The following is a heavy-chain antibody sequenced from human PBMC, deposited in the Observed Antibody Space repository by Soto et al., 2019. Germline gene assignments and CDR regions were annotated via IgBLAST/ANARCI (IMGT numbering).Heavy chain of an antibody. Sequence: QVQLVQSGAEVKKPGASVKVSCKASGYTFTSYGISWVRQAPGQGLEWMGWISAYNGNTNYAQKLQCRVTMNTDTSTSTAYMELRSLRSDDTAVYYCARVRHHYYGSGAPNWFDPWGQGTLVTVSS. J-gene: IGHJ5*02. D-gene: IGHD3-10*01. CDR2: ISAYNGNT. CDR1: GYTFTSYG. V-gene: IGHV1-18*01. CDR3: ARVRHHYYGSGAPNWFDP.